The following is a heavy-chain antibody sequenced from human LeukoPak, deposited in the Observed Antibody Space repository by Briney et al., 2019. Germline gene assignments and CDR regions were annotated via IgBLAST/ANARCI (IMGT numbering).Heavy chain of an antibody. D-gene: IGHD2-8*01. CDR2: INPSGGST. CDR1: GYNFISYY. Sequence: ASVKVSCKASGYNFISYYMHWVRQAPGQGLEWMGIINPSGGSTSYAQRFQDRVTMTRDTSTSTVYMELSSLKSEDTAVYYCAREDVVLVDAVRYYYYGMDVWGQGTTVTVSS. V-gene: IGHV1-46*01. CDR3: AREDVVLVDAVRYYYYGMDV. J-gene: IGHJ6*02.